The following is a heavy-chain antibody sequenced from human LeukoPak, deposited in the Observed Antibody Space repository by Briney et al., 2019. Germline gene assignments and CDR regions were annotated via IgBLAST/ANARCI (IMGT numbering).Heavy chain of an antibody. Sequence: PGGSLRLSCTASGLTFSSFAMSWVRQAPGKGLEWVSAMSGSGRSTYYADTVRGRFTVSRDNSKNTLYLQMNSLRAEDTALYYCAKMKGATYHYYHAMDVWGKGTTVAVSS. J-gene: IGHJ6*04. D-gene: IGHD5-24*01. CDR1: GLTFSSFA. V-gene: IGHV3-23*01. CDR3: AKMKGATYHYYHAMDV. CDR2: MSGSGRST.